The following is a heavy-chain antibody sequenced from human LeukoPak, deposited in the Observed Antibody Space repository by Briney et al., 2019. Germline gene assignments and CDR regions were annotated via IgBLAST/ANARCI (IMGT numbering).Heavy chain of an antibody. CDR2: INWNGGST. CDR1: GFTFDDHG. CDR3: AKPYETPYSYGYYYYYYYMDV. D-gene: IGHD5-18*01. J-gene: IGHJ6*03. Sequence: PGGSLRLSCAASGFTFDDHGMSWVRQAPGKGLEWVSGINWNGGSTGYADSVKGRFTISRDNSKNTLYLQMNSLRAEDTAVYYCAKPYETPYSYGYYYYYYYMDVWGKGTTVTISS. V-gene: IGHV3-20*04.